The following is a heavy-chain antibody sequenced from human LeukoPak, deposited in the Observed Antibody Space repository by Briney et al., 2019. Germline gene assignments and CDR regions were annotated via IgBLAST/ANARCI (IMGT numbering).Heavy chain of an antibody. V-gene: IGHV3-7*01. J-gene: IGHJ4*02. CDR3: AREQYGDHFDN. D-gene: IGHD4-17*01. CDR1: GFTFSSYA. Sequence: SGGSLRLSCAASGFTFSSYAMHWVRQAPGKGLEWVANIKQDGSQKYYVGSVKGRFTISRDNAKNSLYLQMNSLRVDDTAVYYCAREQYGDHFDNWGQGTLVTVSS. CDR2: IKQDGSQK.